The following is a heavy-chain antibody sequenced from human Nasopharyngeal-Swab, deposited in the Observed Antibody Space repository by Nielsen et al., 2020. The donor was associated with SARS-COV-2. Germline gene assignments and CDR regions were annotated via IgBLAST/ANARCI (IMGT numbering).Heavy chain of an antibody. J-gene: IGHJ5*02. CDR3: ARTLYDIVTDQYEGCDT. V-gene: IGHV4-30-4*08. CDR2: IYYSGDT. D-gene: IGHD3-9*01. CDR1: GVFISRGGAY. Sequence: SETLSLTCAVSGVFISRGGAYWSWLRQPPGKGLEWIGYIYYSGDTDYNPALQSRVSISADTSRNQFSLKLTSVTAADTAVYYCARTLYDIVTDQYEGCDTWGPGILVTVSS.